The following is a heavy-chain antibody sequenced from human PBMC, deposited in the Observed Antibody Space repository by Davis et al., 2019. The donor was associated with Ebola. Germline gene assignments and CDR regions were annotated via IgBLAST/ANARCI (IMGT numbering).Heavy chain of an antibody. J-gene: IGHJ5*02. V-gene: IGHV4-34*01. Sequence: MPSETLSLTCAVYGGSFSGYYWSWIRQPPGKGLEWIGEIYHSGSTNYNPSLKSRVTISVDKSKNQFSLKLSSVTAADTAVYYCARDSSWTGGNWFDPWGQGTLVTVSS. D-gene: IGHD6-13*01. CDR2: IYHSGST. CDR1: GGSFSGYY. CDR3: ARDSSWTGGNWFDP.